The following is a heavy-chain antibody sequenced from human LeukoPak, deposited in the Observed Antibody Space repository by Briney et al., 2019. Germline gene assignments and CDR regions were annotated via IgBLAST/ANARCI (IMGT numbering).Heavy chain of an antibody. CDR1: GYTFTSYA. CDR3: ARDAPLRFLPNGGLYYGMDV. Sequence: ASVKVSCKASGYTFTSYAMNWVRQAPGQGLEWMGWINTNTGNPTYAQGFTGRSVFSLDTSVSTAYLQISSLKAEDTAVYYCARDAPLRFLPNGGLYYGMDVWGQGTTVTVSS. V-gene: IGHV7-4-1*02. D-gene: IGHD3-3*01. CDR2: INTNTGNP. J-gene: IGHJ6*02.